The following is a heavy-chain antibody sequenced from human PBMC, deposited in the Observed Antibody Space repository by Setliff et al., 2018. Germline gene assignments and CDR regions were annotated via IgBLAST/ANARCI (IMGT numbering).Heavy chain of an antibody. J-gene: IGHJ6*02. CDR3: AGEFYSFWSGYTDRQYYFYGMDV. Sequence: ASVKVSCKASGGTFSSYAISWVRQAPGQGFEWMGGIIPVFGTADYAQKFQGRVTITADESTTTFYMAVSSLRSDDTAVYYCAGEFYSFWSGYTDRQYYFYGMDVWGQGTTVTVSS. V-gene: IGHV1-69*13. CDR1: GGTFSSYA. D-gene: IGHD3-3*01. CDR2: IIPVFGTA.